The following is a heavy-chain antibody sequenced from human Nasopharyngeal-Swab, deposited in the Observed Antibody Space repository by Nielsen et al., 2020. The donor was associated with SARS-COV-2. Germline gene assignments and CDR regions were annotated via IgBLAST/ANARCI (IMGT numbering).Heavy chain of an antibody. Sequence: ASVKVSCKASGYTFTGYYIHWVRQAPGQGLEWMGWINPNGGGTNYAQEFQGRVTMTRDTSISTTYMDLRWLRSDDTAVYYCARGGDYVWGSYLWFDPWGQGTLVTVSS. J-gene: IGHJ5*02. D-gene: IGHD3-16*02. CDR2: INPNGGGT. V-gene: IGHV1-2*02. CDR1: GYTFTGYY. CDR3: ARGGDYVWGSYLWFDP.